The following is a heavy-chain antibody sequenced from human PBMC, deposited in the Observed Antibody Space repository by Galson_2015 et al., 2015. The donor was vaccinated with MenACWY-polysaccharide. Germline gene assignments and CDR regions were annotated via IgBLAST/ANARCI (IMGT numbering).Heavy chain of an antibody. CDR1: GFTFSSYW. CDR3: ARHAGTF. J-gene: IGHJ3*01. CDR2: IKTDGSET. Sequence: SLRLSCAVSGFTFSSYWMSWVRQAPGKGLEWVANIKTDGSETNYVDSVRGRFTIFRDNAKSSLYLQMNSLRAEDTAMFYCARHAGTFWGQGTMVTVSS. D-gene: IGHD2-2*01. V-gene: IGHV3-7*01.